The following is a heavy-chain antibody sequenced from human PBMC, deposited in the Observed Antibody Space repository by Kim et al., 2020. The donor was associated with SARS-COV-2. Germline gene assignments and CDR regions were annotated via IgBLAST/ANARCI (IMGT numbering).Heavy chain of an antibody. Sequence: SETLSLTCAVYGGSFSGYYWSWIRQPPGKGLERIGEINHSGSTNYNPSLKSRVTISVDTSKNQFSLKLSSVTAADTAVYYCARAGRQWLGRPIFYYFDYWGQGALVTVSS. CDR1: GGSFSGYY. CDR3: ARAGRQWLGRPIFYYFDY. J-gene: IGHJ4*02. D-gene: IGHD6-19*01. V-gene: IGHV4-34*01. CDR2: INHSGST.